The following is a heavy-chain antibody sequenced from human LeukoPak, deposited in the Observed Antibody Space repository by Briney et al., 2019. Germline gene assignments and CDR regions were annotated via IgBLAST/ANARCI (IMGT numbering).Heavy chain of an antibody. CDR2: INPNGGGT. V-gene: IGHV1-2*04. J-gene: IGHJ4*02. CDR1: GYTFTANY. CDR3: ARGFGTSWFDY. D-gene: IGHD2-2*01. Sequence: ASVKVSCKASGYTFTANYIHWVRQAPGQGFEWMGWINPNGGGTHYVQKFQGWVTLTRDTSISTLYMELSSLKSDDTAVYYCARGFGTSWFDYWGQGTLVTVSS.